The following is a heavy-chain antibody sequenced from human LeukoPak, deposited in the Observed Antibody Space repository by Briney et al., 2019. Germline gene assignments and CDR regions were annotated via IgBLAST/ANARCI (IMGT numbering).Heavy chain of an antibody. CDR3: ARSHMHDYGGNTDAFDI. J-gene: IGHJ3*02. Sequence: GGSLRLSCAASGFTFSSYSMNWVRQAPGKGLEWVSSISSSSSYIYYADSVKGRFTISRDNAKNSLYLQMNSLRAEDTAVYYCARSHMHDYGGNTDAFDIWGQGTMVTVSS. CDR1: GFTFSSYS. V-gene: IGHV3-21*01. CDR2: ISSSSSYI. D-gene: IGHD4-23*01.